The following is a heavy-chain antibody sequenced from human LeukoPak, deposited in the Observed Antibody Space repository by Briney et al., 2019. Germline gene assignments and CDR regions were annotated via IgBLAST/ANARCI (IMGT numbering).Heavy chain of an antibody. J-gene: IGHJ6*03. Sequence: SETLSLTCTVSGGSISSYYWSWIRQPPGKGLEWVGYIYYGGSTNYNPSLKSRVTISVDTSKNQFSLKLSSVTAADTAVYYCAKDSNDICSGGSCYSHYYYYMDVWGKGTTVTVSS. CDR2: IYYGGST. D-gene: IGHD2-15*01. V-gene: IGHV4-59*01. CDR3: AKDSNDICSGGSCYSHYYYYMDV. CDR1: GGSISSYY.